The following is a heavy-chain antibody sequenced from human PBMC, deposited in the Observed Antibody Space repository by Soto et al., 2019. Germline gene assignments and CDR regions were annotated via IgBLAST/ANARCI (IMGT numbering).Heavy chain of an antibody. CDR3: ATGRGNWGRFDY. Sequence: EVQLLESGGGLVQPGGSLRLSCAASGLTFSSYAISWVRQAPGKGLEWVSNISGSGDNTYYADSVKGRFTISRDNSKNTLYLQVNSLRAEDTAVYYCATGRGNWGRFDYWGQGTLVTVSS. V-gene: IGHV3-23*01. CDR1: GLTFSSYA. J-gene: IGHJ4*02. CDR2: ISGSGDNT. D-gene: IGHD7-27*01.